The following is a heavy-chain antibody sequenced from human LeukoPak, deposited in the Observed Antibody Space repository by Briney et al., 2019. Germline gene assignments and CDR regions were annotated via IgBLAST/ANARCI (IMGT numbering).Heavy chain of an antibody. Sequence: PGGSLRLSCAASGFTFSSYAMQWVRQAPGMGLEWVAFIRYDGGNTYYADSVKGRFTISRDNSKNTLYLQMNSLRAEDTAVYYCAKDFYRGRVRGVIRYFDYWGQGTLVTVSS. CDR1: GFTFSSYA. V-gene: IGHV3-30*02. CDR2: IRYDGGNT. D-gene: IGHD3-10*01. J-gene: IGHJ4*02. CDR3: AKDFYRGRVRGVIRYFDY.